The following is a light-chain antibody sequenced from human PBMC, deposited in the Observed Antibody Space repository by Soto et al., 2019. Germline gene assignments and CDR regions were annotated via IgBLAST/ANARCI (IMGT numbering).Light chain of an antibody. V-gene: IGKV1-39*01. CDR1: QSISSY. CDR3: QQSYSSPIT. CDR2: AAS. Sequence: DNQMTPSPSSPSASLGNRGTISCPASQSISSYSNWYQQKPGKAPKLLIYAASRLQSGVPSRFSGSGSGTDFTLTISSLQPEDFATYYCQQSYSSPITFGQGTRLEIK. J-gene: IGKJ5*01.